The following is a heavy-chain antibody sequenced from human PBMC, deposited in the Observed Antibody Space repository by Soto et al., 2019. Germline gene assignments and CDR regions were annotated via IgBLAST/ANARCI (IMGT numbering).Heavy chain of an antibody. Sequence: ASVKVSCKASGGTFSSYGIAWVRQAPRQGLEWMGWISPYTGNTHSASKVQGRLTMTTDTSTSTAYMDLGSLTSDDTAVYYCVMVDDYVTPTPQDVWGQGTTVTVSS. D-gene: IGHD3-16*01. J-gene: IGHJ6*02. CDR2: ISPYTGNT. V-gene: IGHV1-18*01. CDR3: VMVDDYVTPTPQDV. CDR1: GGTFSSYG.